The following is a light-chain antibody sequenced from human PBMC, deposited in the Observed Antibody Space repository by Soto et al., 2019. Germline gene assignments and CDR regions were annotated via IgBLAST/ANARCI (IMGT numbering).Light chain of an antibody. CDR1: SSDVGGYNC. V-gene: IGLV2-11*01. CDR2: DVT. J-gene: IGLJ1*01. CDR3: CSHSASYTFV. Sequence: HSVLSQPRLVCGYPGQAVTISCTGTSSDVGGYNCVSWYQQHPGKAPQLIIYDVTQRPSGVPDRFSGSKSGNTASLSISGLQAEDEADYYCCSHSASYTFVFGTGTKVTVL.